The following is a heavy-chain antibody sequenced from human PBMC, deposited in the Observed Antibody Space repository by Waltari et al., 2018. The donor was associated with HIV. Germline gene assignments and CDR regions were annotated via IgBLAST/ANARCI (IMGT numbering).Heavy chain of an antibody. V-gene: IGHV1-2*02. D-gene: IGHD6-19*01. J-gene: IGHJ6*02. CDR1: GDTSAARY. CDR2: ISPNTGGT. CDR3: AREKRLGLDGMDV. Sequence: QLQLGQSGTEVKTPGDSAKVPCRASGDTSAARYFHWMRKVPGHGLGWMVCISPNTGGTNYPQNFQGRVTLTRDTSISTVFLELRSLRSDDSAIYYCAREKRLGLDGMDVWGPGTTVIVSS.